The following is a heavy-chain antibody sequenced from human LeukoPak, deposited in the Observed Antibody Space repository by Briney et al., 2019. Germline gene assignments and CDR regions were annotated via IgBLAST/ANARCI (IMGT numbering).Heavy chain of an antibody. CDR1: GYTFTGYY. Sequence: GASVKVSCKASGYTFTGYYMHWVRQAPGQGLEWMGWINPNSGGTNYAQKFQGRVTMTRDTSISTAYMELGRLRSDDTAVYYCARELQNDSGSPSWSQGTMVTVSS. V-gene: IGHV1-2*02. CDR3: ARELQNDSGSPS. CDR2: INPNSGGT. D-gene: IGHD1-26*01. J-gene: IGHJ3*01.